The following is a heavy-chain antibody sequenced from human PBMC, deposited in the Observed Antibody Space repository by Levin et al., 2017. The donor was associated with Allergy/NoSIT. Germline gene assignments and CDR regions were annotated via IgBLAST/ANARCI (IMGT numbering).Heavy chain of an antibody. CDR3: AKPSVADTFDAFDI. V-gene: IGHV4-59*01. CDR2: IYYSGST. Sequence: SETLSLTCTVSGGSISTYYWSWVRQPPGKGLDWIAYIYYSGSTNYNPSLKSRATISVDTSKNQFSLRLSSVTAADTAVYYCAKPSVADTFDAFDIWGQGAMVTVSS. CDR1: GGSISTYY. J-gene: IGHJ3*02. D-gene: IGHD2-15*01.